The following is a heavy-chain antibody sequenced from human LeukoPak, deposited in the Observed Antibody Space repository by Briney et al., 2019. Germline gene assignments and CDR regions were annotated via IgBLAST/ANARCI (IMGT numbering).Heavy chain of an antibody. CDR1: GFTFDDYG. Sequence: GGSLRLSCAASGFTFDDYGMSWVSQAPGKGLEWVSGINWNGGSTCYADSVKGRFTISRDNAKNSLYLQMNSLRAEDTVLYYCARVLYYDILTGPFDYWGQGTLVTVSS. V-gene: IGHV3-20*04. CDR2: INWNGGST. CDR3: ARVLYYDILTGPFDY. J-gene: IGHJ4*02. D-gene: IGHD3-9*01.